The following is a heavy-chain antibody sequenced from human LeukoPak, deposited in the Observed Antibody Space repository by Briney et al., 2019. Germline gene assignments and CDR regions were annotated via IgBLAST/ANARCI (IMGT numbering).Heavy chain of an antibody. CDR3: ARGAKFDP. CDR1: GFTFSSYS. J-gene: IGHJ5*02. CDR2: ISSSSSYI. V-gene: IGHV3-21*01. Sequence: AGSLRLSCAASGFTFSSYSMNWVRQAPGKGLEWVSSISSSSSYIYYADSVKGRFTISRDNAKNSLYLQMNSLRAEDTAVYYCARGAKFDPWGQGTRVTGSS. D-gene: IGHD4/OR15-4a*01.